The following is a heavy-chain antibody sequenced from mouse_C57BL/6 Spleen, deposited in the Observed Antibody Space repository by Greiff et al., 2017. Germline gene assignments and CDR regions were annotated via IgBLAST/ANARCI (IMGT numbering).Heavy chain of an antibody. CDR3: TDYSWFAY. V-gene: IGHV6-3*01. CDR2: IRLKSDNYAT. Sequence: EVQLVESGGGLVQPGGSMKLSCVASGFTFSNYCMNWVRQSPEQGLEWVAQIRLKSDNYATHSAESVKGRFTISTDDSKSSVYLQMNNVRADDTGLYYCTDYSWFAYWGQGTLVTVSA. D-gene: IGHD1-1*01. CDR1: GFTFSNYC. J-gene: IGHJ3*01.